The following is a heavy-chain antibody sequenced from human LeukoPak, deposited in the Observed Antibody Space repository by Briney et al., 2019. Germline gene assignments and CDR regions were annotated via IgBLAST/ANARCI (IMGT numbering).Heavy chain of an antibody. D-gene: IGHD2-2*01. Sequence: ASVKVSCKASGGTFSSYAISWVRQAPGQGFEWMGWISAYNGNTNYAQKLQGRVTMTTDTSTSTAYMELRSLRSDDTAVYYCARYHRSSTSCYPAAGNYFDYWGQGTLVTVSS. CDR1: GGTFSSYA. J-gene: IGHJ4*02. CDR2: ISAYNGNT. V-gene: IGHV1-18*01. CDR3: ARYHRSSTSCYPAAGNYFDY.